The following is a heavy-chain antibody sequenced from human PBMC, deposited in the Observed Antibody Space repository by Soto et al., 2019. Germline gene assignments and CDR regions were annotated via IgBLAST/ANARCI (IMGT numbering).Heavy chain of an antibody. Sequence: SETLSLTCAVHGGSFSDYYWSWIRQPPGKGLEWIGEINYSGRTNYNPSLKSRVTISVDTSKNQFPLTQSSMTAADTAVYYCARTGHLFDYWGQGISVTVSS. CDR1: GGSFSDYY. V-gene: IGHV4-34*01. J-gene: IGHJ4*02. CDR3: ARTGHLFDY. CDR2: INYSGRT.